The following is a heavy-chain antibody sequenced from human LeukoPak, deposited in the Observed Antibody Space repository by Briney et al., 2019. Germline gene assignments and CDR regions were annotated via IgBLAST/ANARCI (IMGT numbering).Heavy chain of an antibody. CDR3: ARDQYSSGWYFDY. J-gene: IGHJ4*02. CDR1: GFTFSSYG. D-gene: IGHD6-19*01. CDR2: IWYVGSNK. V-gene: IGHV3-33*01. Sequence: TGGSLRRSCAASGFTFSSYGMHWVRQAPGKGLEWVAVIWYVGSNKYYADSVKGRFTISRDNSKNTLYLQMNSLRAEDTAVYYCARDQYSSGWYFDYWGQGTLVTVSS.